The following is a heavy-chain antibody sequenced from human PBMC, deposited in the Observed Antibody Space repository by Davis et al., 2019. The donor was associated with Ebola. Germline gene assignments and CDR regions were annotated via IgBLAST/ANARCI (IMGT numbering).Heavy chain of an antibody. CDR2: IYYSGST. D-gene: IGHD4-17*01. V-gene: IGHV4-39*07. Sequence: MPSETLSLTCTVSGGSTISSSYYWGWILQPPGKGLEWIGSIYYSGSTYYNPSLKSRVPISVDTSKNQFSLKLSSVTAADTAVYYYASPFYGDNWSFALWGRGTLVIVSS. CDR3: ASPFYGDNWSFAL. CDR1: GGSTISSSYY. J-gene: IGHJ2*01.